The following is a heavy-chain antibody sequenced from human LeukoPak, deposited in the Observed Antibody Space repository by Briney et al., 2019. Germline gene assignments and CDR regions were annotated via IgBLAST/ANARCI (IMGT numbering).Heavy chain of an antibody. CDR3: ARAGYDYIWGSYRWGYYHYYYMDV. J-gene: IGHJ6*03. CDR2: IYYSGST. D-gene: IGHD3-16*02. Sequence: PSETLSLTCTVSGGSISSYYWSWIRQPPGKGLEWIGYIYYSGSTNYNPSLKSRVTISVDTSKNQFSLKLSSVTAADTAVYYCARAGYDYIWGSYRWGYYHYYYMDVWGKGTTVTVSS. CDR1: GGSISSYY. V-gene: IGHV4-59*01.